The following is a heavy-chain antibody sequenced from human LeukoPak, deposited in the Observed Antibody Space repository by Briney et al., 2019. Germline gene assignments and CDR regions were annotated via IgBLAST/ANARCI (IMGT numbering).Heavy chain of an antibody. CDR3: AREHHDTWDY. V-gene: IGHV1-69*04. Sequence: GASVKVSCKAPGGTFSSYAISWVRQAPGQGLEWMGRIIPILGIANYAQKFQGRVTITADKSTSTAYMELSSLRSEDTAVYYCAREHHDTWDYWGQGTLVTVSS. J-gene: IGHJ4*02. CDR1: GGTFSSYA. CDR2: IIPILGIA. D-gene: IGHD3-22*01.